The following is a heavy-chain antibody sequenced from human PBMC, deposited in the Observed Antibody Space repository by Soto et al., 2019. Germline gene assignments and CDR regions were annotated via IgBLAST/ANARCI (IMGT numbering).Heavy chain of an antibody. D-gene: IGHD3-22*01. CDR2: ISYDGSNK. CDR1: GFTFSSYA. CDR3: ARDLDDSSGLMRFDP. V-gene: IGHV3-30-3*01. J-gene: IGHJ5*02. Sequence: SGGSLRLSCAASGFTFSSYAMHWVRQAPGKGLEWVAVISYDGSNKYYADSVKGRFTISRDNSKNTLYLQMNSLRAEDTAVYYCARDLDDSSGLMRFDPWGQGTLVTVSS.